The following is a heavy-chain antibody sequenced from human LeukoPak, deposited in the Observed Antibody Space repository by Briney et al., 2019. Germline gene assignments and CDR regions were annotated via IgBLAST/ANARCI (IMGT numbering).Heavy chain of an antibody. CDR1: GCIVSRNY. CDR3: ARDSGYDLRPTLDY. D-gene: IGHD5-12*01. V-gene: IGHV3-53*01. CDR2: IYSDGRT. J-gene: IGHJ4*02. Sequence: GGSLRLFCAVSGCIVSRNYEIGVRQAPGKGLEWVSVIYSDGRTYYEDSVKGRFTISRDNSKNTLHLQMNSLRAEDTAVYYCARDSGYDLRPTLDYWGQGTLVTVSS.